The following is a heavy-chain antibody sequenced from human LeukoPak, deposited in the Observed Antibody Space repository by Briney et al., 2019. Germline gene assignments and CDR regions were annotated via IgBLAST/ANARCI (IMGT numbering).Heavy chain of an antibody. J-gene: IGHJ4*02. V-gene: IGHV3-30*02. CDR3: AKKGGSWNYFQS. D-gene: IGHD6-13*01. CDR1: GFTFSIYG. CDR2: LAYDASLV. Sequence: GGSLRLSCVASGFTFSIYGMHWVRQAPGKGLEWVAYLAYDASLVDYTNSVKGRFTISRDNSKNTLFLQMNSLRPEDTAVYYCAKKGGSWNYFQSWGQGTLVTVSS.